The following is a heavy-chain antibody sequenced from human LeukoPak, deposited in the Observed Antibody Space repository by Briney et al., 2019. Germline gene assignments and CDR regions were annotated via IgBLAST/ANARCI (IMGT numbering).Heavy chain of an antibody. Sequence: GGSLRLSCAASGFTFSSHWMSWVRQAPGKGLEWVANIKQDGSEKYLVDSVKGRFTISRDNAKNSLYLQMNSLRGEDTAVYYCARGRRVPAAVGNRFDPWAREPWSPSPQ. V-gene: IGHV3-7*03. J-gene: IGHJ5*02. CDR1: GFTFSSHW. CDR3: ARGRRVPAAVGNRFDP. D-gene: IGHD2-2*01. CDR2: IKQDGSEK.